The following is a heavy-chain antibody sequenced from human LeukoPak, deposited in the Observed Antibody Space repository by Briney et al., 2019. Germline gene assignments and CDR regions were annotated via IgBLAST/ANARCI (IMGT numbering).Heavy chain of an antibody. V-gene: IGHV1-18*01. CDR2: VSAYNANT. Sequence: ASVKVSCKASGYTFTSYGITWVRQAPGQGLGWVGWVSAYNANTNYAQKFQGRVTMTTDTSTSTAYMELRSLKSDDTAVYYCARARVAQSTNFDYWGQGTLVTVSS. D-gene: IGHD2-15*01. CDR3: ARARVAQSTNFDY. J-gene: IGHJ4*02. CDR1: GYTFTSYG.